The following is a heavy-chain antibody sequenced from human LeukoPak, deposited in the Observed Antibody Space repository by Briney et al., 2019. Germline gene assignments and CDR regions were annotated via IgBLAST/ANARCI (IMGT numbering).Heavy chain of an antibody. Sequence: PGGSLRLSCAASGFTFSNYAMNWVRQAPGKGLEWVAFIGYDGDNKFYVDSVKGRFAISRDNSKSTLYLQMNSVRVEDTAMYYCAKGFLESSYGMDVWGQGTTVTVSS. V-gene: IGHV3-30*02. D-gene: IGHD3-3*01. CDR1: GFTFSNYA. CDR3: AKGFLESSYGMDV. J-gene: IGHJ6*02. CDR2: IGYDGDNK.